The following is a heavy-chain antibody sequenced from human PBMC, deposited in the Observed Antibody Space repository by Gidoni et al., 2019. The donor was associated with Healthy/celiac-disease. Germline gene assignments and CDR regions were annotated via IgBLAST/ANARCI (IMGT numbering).Heavy chain of an antibody. Sequence: QVQLQQWGAGLLKPSETLSLTCAVYGGSFSGYYWSWIRQPPGKGLEWIGEINHSGSTNYNPSLKSRVTISVDTSKNKFSLKLSSVTAADTAVYYCARAPRAPIAVAGTGYFDYWGQGTLVTVSS. CDR3: ARAPRAPIAVAGTGYFDY. CDR1: GGSFSGYY. J-gene: IGHJ4*02. D-gene: IGHD6-19*01. CDR2: INHSGST. V-gene: IGHV4-34*01.